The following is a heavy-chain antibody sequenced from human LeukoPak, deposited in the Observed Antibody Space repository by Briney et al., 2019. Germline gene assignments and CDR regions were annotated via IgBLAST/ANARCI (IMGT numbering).Heavy chain of an antibody. CDR3: ARVHSSALFSDAFDI. CDR1: GFTFSSYS. Sequence: GGSLRLSCAASGFTFSSYSMNWVRQAPGKGLEWVSSISSGSSYIYYADSVKGRFTISRDNAKNSLYLQMNSLRAEDTAVYYCARVHSSALFSDAFDIWGQGTMVTVSS. J-gene: IGHJ3*02. D-gene: IGHD3-22*01. V-gene: IGHV3-21*01. CDR2: ISSGSSYI.